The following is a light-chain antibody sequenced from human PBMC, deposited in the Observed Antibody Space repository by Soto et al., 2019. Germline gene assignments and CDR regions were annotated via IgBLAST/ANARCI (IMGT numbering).Light chain of an antibody. Sequence: DIQMTQSPSTLSASVGDRVTITCRASQSISSWLAWYQQKPGKAPKLLIYDAYSLESGTPSRFSGRRSGTEFTLTIASVQPEDFATYYCQQYSSYSPLTFGGVTKVEIK. CDR1: QSISSW. V-gene: IGKV1-5*01. CDR3: QQYSSYSPLT. J-gene: IGKJ4*01. CDR2: DAY.